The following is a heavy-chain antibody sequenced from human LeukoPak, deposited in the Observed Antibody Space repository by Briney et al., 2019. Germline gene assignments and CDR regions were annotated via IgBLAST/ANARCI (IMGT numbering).Heavy chain of an antibody. Sequence: SVKVSCKASGGTFSSYAISWVRQAPGQGLEWRGGIIPIFGTANYAQKFQGRVTITTDESTSTAYMELSSLRSEDTAVYYCATKNPYSGYDWSYFDYWGQGTLATVSS. CDR3: ATKNPYSGYDWSYFDY. J-gene: IGHJ4*02. D-gene: IGHD5-12*01. V-gene: IGHV1-69*05. CDR1: GGTFSSYA. CDR2: IIPIFGTA.